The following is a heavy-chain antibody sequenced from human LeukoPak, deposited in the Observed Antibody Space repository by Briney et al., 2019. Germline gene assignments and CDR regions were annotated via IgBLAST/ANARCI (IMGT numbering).Heavy chain of an antibody. D-gene: IGHD5-18*01. J-gene: IGHJ4*02. Sequence: GGSLRLSCAASGFTSSSYWMHWVRHVPGKGLVWVSRISGDGTARNYADSVKGRFTISRDNSKNTLYLQMNNLRAEDTAVYYCARDMSGYNYGADYWGQGTLVTVSS. CDR2: ISGDGTAR. CDR1: GFTSSSYW. V-gene: IGHV3-74*01. CDR3: ARDMSGYNYGADY.